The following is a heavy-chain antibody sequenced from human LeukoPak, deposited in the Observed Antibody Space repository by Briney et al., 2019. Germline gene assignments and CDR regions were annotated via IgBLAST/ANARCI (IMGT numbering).Heavy chain of an antibody. CDR3: ARSRYQLLGY. CDR1: GGSISSSSYY. CDR2: IYYSGST. D-gene: IGHD2-2*01. Sequence: SETLSLTCTVSGGSISSSSYYWGWIRQPPGKGLEWIGSIYYSGSTYYNPSLKSRVTISVDTSKNQFSLKLSSVTAADTAVYYCARSRYQLLGYWGQGTLVTVSS. J-gene: IGHJ4*02. V-gene: IGHV4-39*07.